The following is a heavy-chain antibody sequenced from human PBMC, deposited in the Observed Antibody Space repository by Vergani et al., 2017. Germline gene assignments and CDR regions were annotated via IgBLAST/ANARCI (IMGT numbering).Heavy chain of an antibody. CDR2: IYYSGST. Sequence: QLQLQESGPGLVKPSATMSLTCSVSGASIRSSNYYWGWIRQPPGKGLEWIASIYYSGSTYYNPSLKSRVTISVDTSKNQFSLTLSSVTAADTAGYFCARHSTVEWLVKLGWIDPWGQGILVTVSS. J-gene: IGHJ5*02. D-gene: IGHD6-19*01. CDR1: GASIRSSNYY. CDR3: ARHSTVEWLVKLGWIDP. V-gene: IGHV4-39*01.